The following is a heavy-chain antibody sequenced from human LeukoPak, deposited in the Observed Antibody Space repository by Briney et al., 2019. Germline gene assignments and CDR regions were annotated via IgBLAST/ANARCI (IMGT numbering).Heavy chain of an antibody. V-gene: IGHV1-8*01. D-gene: IGHD6-13*01. CDR1: GYTFTSYD. CDR2: MNPNSGNT. J-gene: IGHJ4*02. CDR3: ASMTAAAGTRPFDY. Sequence: GASAKVSCKASGYTFTSYDINWVRQATGQGLEWMGWMNPNSGNTGYAQKFQGRVTMTRNTSISTAYMELSSLRSEDTAVYYCASMTAAAGTRPFDYWGQGTLVTVSS.